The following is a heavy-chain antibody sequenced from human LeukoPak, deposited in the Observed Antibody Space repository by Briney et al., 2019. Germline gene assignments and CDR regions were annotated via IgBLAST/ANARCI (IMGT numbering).Heavy chain of an antibody. CDR1: GYTFTSYG. J-gene: IGHJ4*02. Sequence: ASVKVSCTASGYTFTSYGVSWVRQAPGQGLEWMGWMNPNSGNTGYAQKFQGRVTITRNTSISTAYMELSSLRSEDTAVYYCARAGNDFWSGYYSDYWGQGTLVTVSS. CDR3: ARAGNDFWSGYYSDY. V-gene: IGHV1-8*03. CDR2: MNPNSGNT. D-gene: IGHD3-3*01.